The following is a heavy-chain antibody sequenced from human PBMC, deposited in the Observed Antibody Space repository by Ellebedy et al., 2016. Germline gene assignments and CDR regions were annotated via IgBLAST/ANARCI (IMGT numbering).Heavy chain of an antibody. CDR3: ARGYFDTSGYSNPFDP. D-gene: IGHD3-22*01. CDR1: GGSLSNYY. V-gene: IGHV4-59*01. Sequence: GSLRLSCTVSGGSLSNYYWSWIRRPPGKGLEWIGYIYYTGTTKYNPSLEGRVTLPVDTSKNQFSLMLTSVTAADTAVYYCARGYFDTSGYSNPFDPWGQGILVTVSS. CDR2: IYYTGTT. J-gene: IGHJ5*02.